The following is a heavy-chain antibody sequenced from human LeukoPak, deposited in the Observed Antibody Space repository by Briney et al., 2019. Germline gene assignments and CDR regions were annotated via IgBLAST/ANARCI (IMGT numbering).Heavy chain of an antibody. D-gene: IGHD3-10*01. CDR1: GFTFSSYA. Sequence: TGGSLRLSCAASGFTFSSYAMSWVRQAPGKGLEWVSAISGSGGSTYYADSVKGRFTISRDNSKNTLYLQMNSLRAEDTAVYYCAKDGEDVLLWFGELDNWFDPWGQGTLVTVSS. CDR3: AKDGEDVLLWFGELDNWFDP. J-gene: IGHJ5*02. V-gene: IGHV3-23*01. CDR2: ISGSGGST.